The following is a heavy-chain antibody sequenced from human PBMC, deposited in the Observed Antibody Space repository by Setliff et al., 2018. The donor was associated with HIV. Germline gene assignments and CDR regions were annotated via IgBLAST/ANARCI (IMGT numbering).Heavy chain of an antibody. J-gene: IGHJ4*02. D-gene: IGHD3-22*01. CDR2: IYYSGST. CDR1: GGSISSSSYY. V-gene: IGHV4-39*01. CDR3: ARTYYYDSSGYYPRFGYFDY. Sequence: SETLSLTCTVSGGSISSSSYYWGWIRQPPGKGLEWIGSIYYSGSTYYNPSLKSRVTISVDTSKNQFSLKLSSVTAADTAVYYCARTYYYDSSGYYPRFGYFDYWGQGTLVTVSS.